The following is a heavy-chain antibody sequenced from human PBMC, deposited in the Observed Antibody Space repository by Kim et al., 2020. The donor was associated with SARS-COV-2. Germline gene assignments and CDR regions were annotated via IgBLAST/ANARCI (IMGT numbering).Heavy chain of an antibody. V-gene: IGHV3-23*01. Sequence: RFTNSRDNSKNTLYLQMNSLRAEDTAVYYCAKDQYQLDSRRVYYYYGMDVWGQGTTVTVSS. D-gene: IGHD2-2*01. J-gene: IGHJ6*02. CDR3: AKDQYQLDSRRVYYYYGMDV.